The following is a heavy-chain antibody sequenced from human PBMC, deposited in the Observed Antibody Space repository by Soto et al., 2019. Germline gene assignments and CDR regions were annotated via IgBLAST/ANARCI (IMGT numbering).Heavy chain of an antibody. V-gene: IGHV1-46*01. J-gene: IGHJ6*02. CDR1: GYTFTSYY. D-gene: IGHD5-18*01. CDR3: ARDDSRGYSYGYAYYYYYGMDV. CDR2: INPSGGST. Sequence: ASVKVSCKASGYTFTSYYMHWVRQAPGQGLERMGIINPSGGSTSYAQKFQGRVTMTRDTSTSTVYMELSSLRSEDTAVYYCARDDSRGYSYGYAYYYYYGMDVWGQGTTVTVSS.